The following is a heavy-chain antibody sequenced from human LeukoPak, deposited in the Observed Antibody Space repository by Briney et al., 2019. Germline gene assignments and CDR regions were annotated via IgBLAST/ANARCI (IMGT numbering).Heavy chain of an antibody. CDR1: GFTFSGYG. D-gene: IGHD5-18*01. V-gene: IGHV3-30*03. CDR3: TTEGYSYGRPYAFDI. CDR2: ISHDGSNT. J-gene: IGHJ3*02. Sequence: GRSLRLSCAASGFTFSGYGMHWVRQAPGNGLEWVAAISHDGSNTYYVDSVKGRFTLSRDNSKNTLYLQMNSLRTEDTAVYYCTTEGYSYGRPYAFDIWGQGTMVTVSS.